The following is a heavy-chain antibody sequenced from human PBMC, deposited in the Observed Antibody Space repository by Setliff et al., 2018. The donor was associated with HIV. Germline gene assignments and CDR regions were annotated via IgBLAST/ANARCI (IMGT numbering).Heavy chain of an antibody. V-gene: IGHV4-39*01. D-gene: IGHD4-17*01. Sequence: SETLSLTCTVSGGSISSSSYYWGWIRQPPGKGLEWIGSIYYSGSTYYNPSLKSRVTISVDTSKNQFSLKLSSVTAADTAVYYCARHTVYGDYLSLSYFDYWGQGTLVTVSS. CDR3: ARHTVYGDYLSLSYFDY. CDR2: IYYSGST. J-gene: IGHJ4*02. CDR1: GGSISSSSYY.